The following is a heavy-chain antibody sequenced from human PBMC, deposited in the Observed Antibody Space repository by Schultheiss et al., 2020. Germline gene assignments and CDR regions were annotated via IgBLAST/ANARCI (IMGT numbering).Heavy chain of an antibody. CDR1: GFTVSSNY. Sequence: GGSLRLSCAASGFTVSSNYMSWVRQAPGKGLEWVSVIYSGGSTYYADSVKGRFTISRDNSKNTLYLQMNSLRAEDTAVYYCARYGYCSGGSCHYYYGMDVWGQGTTVTVSS. V-gene: IGHV3-53*01. CDR3: ARYGYCSGGSCHYYYGMDV. CDR2: IYSGGST. J-gene: IGHJ6*02. D-gene: IGHD2-15*01.